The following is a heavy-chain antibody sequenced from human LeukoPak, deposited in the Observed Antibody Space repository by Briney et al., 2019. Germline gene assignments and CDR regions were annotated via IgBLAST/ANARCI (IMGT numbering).Heavy chain of an antibody. CDR2: ISSSSSYI. CDR1: GFTFSSYS. D-gene: IGHD2-2*01. V-gene: IGHV3-21*01. J-gene: IGHJ4*02. CDR3: ARNLRRYCSSTSCHRVLYY. Sequence: GGSLRLSCAASGFTFSSYSMNWVRRAPGKGLEWVSSISSSSSYIYYADSVKGRFTISRDNAKNSLYLQMNSLRAEDTAVYYCARNLRRYCSSTSCHRVLYYWGQGTLVTVSS.